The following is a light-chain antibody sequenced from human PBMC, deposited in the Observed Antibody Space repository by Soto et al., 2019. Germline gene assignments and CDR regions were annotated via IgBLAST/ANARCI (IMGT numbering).Light chain of an antibody. V-gene: IGKV1-27*01. J-gene: IGKJ5*01. CDR3: MQSTQLPPT. CDR2: SAS. Sequence: QKPGKVPRFLICSASILRSGVPSRFSGSGSGTDFTLTISSLQPDDVGIYYCMQSTQLPPTFGQGTRLET.